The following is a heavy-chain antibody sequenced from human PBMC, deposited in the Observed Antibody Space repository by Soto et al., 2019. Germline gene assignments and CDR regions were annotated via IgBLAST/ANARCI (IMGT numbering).Heavy chain of an antibody. V-gene: IGHV3-43*01. J-gene: IGHJ4*02. D-gene: IGHD1-26*01. CDR2: IRWDGRST. CDR1: GFTFDDYS. Sequence: EVQLVESGGVVVQPGESLRLSCAASGFTFDDYSMHWVRQAPGKGLEWVSLIRWDGRSTYYADSVKGRFTVSRDNSKNSLYLPMNSLTTEDTAFYYSGKDGAITDYTYLDYWGQGALVTVSS. CDR3: GKDGAITDYTYLDY.